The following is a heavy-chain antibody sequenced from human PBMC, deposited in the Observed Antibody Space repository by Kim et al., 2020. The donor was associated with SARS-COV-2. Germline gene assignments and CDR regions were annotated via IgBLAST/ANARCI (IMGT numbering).Heavy chain of an antibody. CDR1: GFTFSNYA. Sequence: GGSLRLSCAASGFTFSNYAMSWVRQAPGKGLEWVSVIRSGGDSTYYIDSVKSRFTISRDNSKNTLYLEMSSPRVEDTAVYYCVKGGEHDGSGRYRWEMDVWGKGTTVTVSS. CDR2: IRSGGDST. J-gene: IGHJ6*04. CDR3: VKGGEHDGSGRYRWEMDV. D-gene: IGHD3-10*01. V-gene: IGHV3-23*01.